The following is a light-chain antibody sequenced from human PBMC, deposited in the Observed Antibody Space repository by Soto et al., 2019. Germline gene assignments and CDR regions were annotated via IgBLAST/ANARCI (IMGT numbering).Light chain of an antibody. V-gene: IGLV2-8*01. J-gene: IGLJ1*01. CDR2: EVS. CDR3: SSYAGSNNSLL. CDR1: SSDVGGYNY. Sequence: QSVLTQPPSASGSPGPSVTISCTGTSSDVGGYNYVSWYQQHPGKAPKLMIYEVSKRPSGVPDRFSGSKSGDTASLTVSGLQAEDEADYYCSSYAGSNNSLLFGTGTKVT.